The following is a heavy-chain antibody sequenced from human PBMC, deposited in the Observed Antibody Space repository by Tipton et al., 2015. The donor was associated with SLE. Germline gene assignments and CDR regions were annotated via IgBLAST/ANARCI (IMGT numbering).Heavy chain of an antibody. CDR2: IRYDGSNK. V-gene: IGHV3-30*02. Sequence: SLRLSCAASGFTFSSYGMHWVRQAPGKGLEWVAFIRYDGSNKYYADSVKGRFTISRDNSKNTLYLQMNSLRAEDTAVYYCAKDGDDFWSGYSYFQHWGQGTLVTVSS. J-gene: IGHJ1*01. D-gene: IGHD3-3*01. CDR3: AKDGDDFWSGYSYFQH. CDR1: GFTFSSYG.